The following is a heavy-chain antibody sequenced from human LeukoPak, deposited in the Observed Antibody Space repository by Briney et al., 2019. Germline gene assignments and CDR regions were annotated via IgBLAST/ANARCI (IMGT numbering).Heavy chain of an antibody. CDR2: IKQDGSEK. Sequence: GGSLRLSCAASGFTFSNYWMSWVRQAPGKGLEWVADIKQDGSEKYYVDSVKGRFTVSRDNAKNSLYLQMNSLRAEDTAVYYCAKVSIAVAGKVDYWGQGTLVTVSS. CDR1: GFTFSNYW. J-gene: IGHJ4*02. V-gene: IGHV3-7*01. D-gene: IGHD6-19*01. CDR3: AKVSIAVAGKVDY.